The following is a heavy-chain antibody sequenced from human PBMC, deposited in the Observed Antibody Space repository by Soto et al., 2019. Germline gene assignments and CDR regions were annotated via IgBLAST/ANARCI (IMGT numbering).Heavy chain of an antibody. Sequence: QVQLVESGGGVVQPGRSLRLSCAASGFTFSNYAMHWVRQAPGKGLEWVAVISYDGTNKYYADSVKGRFTISRDNSKNTMHLQMNSLRAEDTAVYYCATDQDSGSYLTFDYWGQGTLVTVSS. CDR2: ISYDGTNK. V-gene: IGHV3-30-3*01. J-gene: IGHJ4*02. CDR1: GFTFSNYA. D-gene: IGHD1-26*01. CDR3: ATDQDSGSYLTFDY.